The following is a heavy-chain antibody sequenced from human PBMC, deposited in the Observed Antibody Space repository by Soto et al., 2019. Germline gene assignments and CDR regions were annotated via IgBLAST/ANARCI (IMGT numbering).Heavy chain of an antibody. D-gene: IGHD3-10*01. V-gene: IGHV3-15*07. CDR1: GFTFSNAW. Sequence: GGSLRLSCAASGFTFSNAWMNWVRQAPGKGLEWVGRIKSKTDGGTTDYAAPVKGRFTISRDDSKNTLYLQMNSLKTEDTAVYYCTTDEFGGPTYYYYGMDVWGQGTTVTVSS. CDR3: TTDEFGGPTYYYYGMDV. J-gene: IGHJ6*02. CDR2: IKSKTDGGTT.